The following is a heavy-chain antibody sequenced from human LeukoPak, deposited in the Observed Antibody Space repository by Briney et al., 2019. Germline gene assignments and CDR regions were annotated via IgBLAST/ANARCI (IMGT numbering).Heavy chain of an antibody. Sequence: SGGSLRLSCAASGFTFSTYWMHWVRQPPGKGLVWVSRINSDGGTKTYADSVKGRFTISRDNAKNTVYLQMNSLRAEDTAVYYCASQGGYAIDYWGQGTLVTVSS. V-gene: IGHV3-74*01. J-gene: IGHJ4*02. CDR2: INSDGGTK. CDR3: ASQGGYAIDY. CDR1: GFTFSTYW. D-gene: IGHD5-12*01.